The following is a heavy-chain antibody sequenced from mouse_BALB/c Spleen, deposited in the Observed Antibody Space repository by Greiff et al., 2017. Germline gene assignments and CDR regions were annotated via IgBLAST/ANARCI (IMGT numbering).Heavy chain of an antibody. V-gene: IGHV1-14*01. CDR3: ARGGYYGSLGAMDY. CDR1: GYTFTSYV. D-gene: IGHD1-1*01. Sequence: QLQESGPELVKPGASVKMSCKASGYTFTSYVMHWVKQKPGQGLEWIGYINPYNDGTKYNEKFKGKATLTSDKSSSTAYMELSSLTSEDSAVYYCARGGYYGSLGAMDYWGQGTSVTVSS. CDR2: INPYNDGT. J-gene: IGHJ4*01.